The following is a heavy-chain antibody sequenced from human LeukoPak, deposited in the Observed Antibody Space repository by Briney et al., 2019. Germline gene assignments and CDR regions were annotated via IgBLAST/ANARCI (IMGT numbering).Heavy chain of an antibody. Sequence: SETLSLTCPVYGGSFSGYYWSWIRQPPGKGLEWIGEINHSGSTNYNPSLKSQVTISVDTSKNQFSLKLSSVTAADTAVYYCARYSMGYGSGSSDAFDIWGQGTMVTVSS. V-gene: IGHV4-34*01. D-gene: IGHD3-10*01. CDR1: GGSFSGYY. CDR3: ARYSMGYGSGSSDAFDI. CDR2: INHSGST. J-gene: IGHJ3*02.